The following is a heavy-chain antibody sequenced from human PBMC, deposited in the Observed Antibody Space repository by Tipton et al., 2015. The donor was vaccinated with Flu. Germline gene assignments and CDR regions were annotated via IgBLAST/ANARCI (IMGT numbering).Heavy chain of an antibody. CDR2: INHSGST. J-gene: IGHJ6*02. V-gene: IGHV4-34*01. Sequence: TLSLTCAVYGGSFSGYYWSWIRQPPGKGLEWIGEINHSGSTNYNPSLKSRVTISVDTSKNQFSLKLSSVTAADTAVYYCARTGAARFTYYYYGMDVWGQGTPVTVSS. CDR1: GGSFSGYY. D-gene: IGHD6-6*01. CDR3: ARTGAARFTYYYYGMDV.